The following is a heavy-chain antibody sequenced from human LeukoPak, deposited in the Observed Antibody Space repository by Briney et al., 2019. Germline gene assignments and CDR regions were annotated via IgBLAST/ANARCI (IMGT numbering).Heavy chain of an antibody. V-gene: IGHV3-23*01. CDR3: AKDRVFGGVIVPHEFDY. Sequence: GGSLRLSCAASGFTFSGYAMSWVRQAPGKGLEWVSAISGSGGSTYYADFVKGRFTISRDNSKNTLYLQMNSLRAEDTAVYYCAKDRVFGGVIVPHEFDYWGQGTLVTVSS. CDR1: GFTFSGYA. CDR2: ISGSGGST. J-gene: IGHJ4*02. D-gene: IGHD3-16*02.